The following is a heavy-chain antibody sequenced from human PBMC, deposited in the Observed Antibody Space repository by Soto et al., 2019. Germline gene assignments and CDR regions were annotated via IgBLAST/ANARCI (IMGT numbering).Heavy chain of an antibody. CDR3: AKLGDAVSGYFDF. D-gene: IGHD3-3*01. CDR1: GFTFSSYA. J-gene: IGHJ5*01. Sequence: GGSLRLSCAASGFTFSSYAIHWVRQAPGKGLEWVADVSFDGSHKTYAVPVRGRFTISRDNSKKTVSLQMNDLRADDTALYYCAKLGDAVSGYFDFWGQGTQVTVSS. V-gene: IGHV3-30*18. CDR2: VSFDGSHK.